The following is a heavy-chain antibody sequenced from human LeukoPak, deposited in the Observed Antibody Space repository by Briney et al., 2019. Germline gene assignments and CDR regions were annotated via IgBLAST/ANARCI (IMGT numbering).Heavy chain of an antibody. CDR3: ARGLYYYDSSGRLFDY. Sequence: GGSLRLSRAASGFTFSSYGMHWVRQAPGKGLEWVAVIWYDGSNKYYADSVKGRFTISRDNSKNTLYLQMNSLRAEDTAVYYCARGLYYYDSSGRLFDYWGQGTLVTVSS. CDR2: IWYDGSNK. V-gene: IGHV3-33*01. CDR1: GFTFSSYG. J-gene: IGHJ4*02. D-gene: IGHD3-22*01.